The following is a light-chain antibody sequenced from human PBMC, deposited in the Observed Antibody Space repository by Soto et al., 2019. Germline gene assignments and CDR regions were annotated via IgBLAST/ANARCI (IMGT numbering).Light chain of an antibody. CDR2: DAS. Sequence: EIVLTQSPATLSLSPGERATLSCRASQNVNSSSLAWYQQRPGQAPRLLLYDASSRATDIPDKFSGSGYGTDFTLTISRLEPEDFALYYCQPFGSSPPKFTFGLRTKLEI. V-gene: IGKV3-20*01. CDR3: QPFGSSPPKFT. J-gene: IGKJ2*01. CDR1: QNVNSSS.